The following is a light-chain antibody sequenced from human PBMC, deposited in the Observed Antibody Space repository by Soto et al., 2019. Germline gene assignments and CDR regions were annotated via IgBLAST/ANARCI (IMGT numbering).Light chain of an antibody. CDR1: QSVGTY. CDR2: GAS. CDR3: QQYDDWLRLT. Sequence: EILLTHSPATLSLSPCEGAALSLSASQSVGTYLAWYQQKPGQAPRLVIYGASTRATGLPARFSGSGSGTEFNLTISSLQSEDFAVYFCQQYDDWLRLTFGGGTKVDIK. J-gene: IGKJ4*01. V-gene: IGKV3-15*01.